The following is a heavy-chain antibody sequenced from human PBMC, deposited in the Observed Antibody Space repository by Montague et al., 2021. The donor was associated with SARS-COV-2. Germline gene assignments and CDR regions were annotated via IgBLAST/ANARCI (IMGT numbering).Heavy chain of an antibody. D-gene: IGHD2-2*01. V-gene: IGHV4-34*01. J-gene: IGHJ6*03. CDR2: INHSGST. CDR3: ARGLQRVVPGVLGVGPYYYSYNMEC. CDR1: GGSFSGYY. Sequence: SETLSLTCAVYGGSFSGYYWSWIRQPPGKGLEWIGEINHSGSTKYNPSLKSRVTISVDTSKNQFSLKLSSVTAADTAVYYCARGLQRVVPGVLGVGPYYYSYNMECWAKGPRSPSP.